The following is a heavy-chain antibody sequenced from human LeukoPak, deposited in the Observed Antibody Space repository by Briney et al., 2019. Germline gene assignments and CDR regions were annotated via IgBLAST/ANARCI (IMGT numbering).Heavy chain of an antibody. CDR2: INHSGST. D-gene: IGHD3-9*01. V-gene: IGHV4-34*01. J-gene: IGHJ3*02. Sequence: SETLSLICAVYGGSFSGYYWSWIRQPPGKGLEWIGEINHSGSTNYNPSLKSRVTISVDTSKTQFSLKLSSVTAADTAVYYHAGDALRDFDWSAFDIWGQGTMVTVSS. CDR3: AGDALRDFDWSAFDI. CDR1: GGSFSGYY.